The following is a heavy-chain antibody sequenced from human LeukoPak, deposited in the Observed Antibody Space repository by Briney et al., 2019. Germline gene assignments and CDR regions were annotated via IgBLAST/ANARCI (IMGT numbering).Heavy chain of an antibody. Sequence: GRSLRLSCAASGFTFSTYAMHWVRQAPGKGLEWVAVISYDGSNKYYADSAKGRFTISRDNSKNTLYLQMNSLRADDTAVYYCAKEQESVVYDGMDVWGQGTTVTVSS. CDR3: AKEQESVVYDGMDV. CDR1: GFTFSTYA. J-gene: IGHJ6*02. V-gene: IGHV3-30*04. D-gene: IGHD2-8*02. CDR2: ISYDGSNK.